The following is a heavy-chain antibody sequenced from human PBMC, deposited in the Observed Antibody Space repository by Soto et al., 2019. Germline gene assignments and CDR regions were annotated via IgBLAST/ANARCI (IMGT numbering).Heavy chain of an antibody. J-gene: IGHJ6*02. CDR1: GFTVSSNY. CDR3: ERGGAAGRYGMDV. CDR2: IYSGGST. D-gene: IGHD6-13*01. V-gene: IGHV3-53*01. Sequence: EVQLVESGGGLIQPGGSLRLSCAASGFTVSSNYMSWVRQAPGKGLEWVSVIYSGGSTYYADSVKGRFTISRDNSKNTLYLQMNSMRAEDTAAYYCERGGAAGRYGMDVWGQGTTVTVSS.